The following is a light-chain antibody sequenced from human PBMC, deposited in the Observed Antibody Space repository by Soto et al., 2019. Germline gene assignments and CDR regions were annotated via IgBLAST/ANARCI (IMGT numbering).Light chain of an antibody. CDR2: SAS. Sequence: EIVLTQSPGTLSLSPGERGTLSCRASQSVSSSYLAWFQQRPGQAPRLLIYSASSRATGIPDMFSGSGSGRDFTLTISRLEPEDSAVYYCQQFGDSQFTFGPGTKVDIK. CDR1: QSVSSSY. V-gene: IGKV3-20*01. J-gene: IGKJ3*01. CDR3: QQFGDSQFT.